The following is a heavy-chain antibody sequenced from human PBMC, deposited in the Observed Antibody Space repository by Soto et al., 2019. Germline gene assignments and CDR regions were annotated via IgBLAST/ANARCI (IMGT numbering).Heavy chain of an antibody. V-gene: IGHV4-34*01. CDR2: INHSGST. D-gene: IGHD6-13*01. CDR1: GESFSDYY. J-gene: IGHJ6*02. CDR3: ARYSSNWFQTEGMDV. Sequence: KTSETLSLTCAVYGESFSDYYWSWIRQPPGKGLEWIGEINHSGSTNYNPSLKSRVTMSVDTSKKQFSLKLTSVTAADTAVYYCARYSSNWFQTEGMDVWGQGTTVTVSS.